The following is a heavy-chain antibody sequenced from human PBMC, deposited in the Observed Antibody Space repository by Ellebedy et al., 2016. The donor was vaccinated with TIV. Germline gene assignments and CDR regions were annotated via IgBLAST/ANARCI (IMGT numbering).Heavy chain of an antibody. V-gene: IGHV3-66*01. CDR2: ISVGGST. CDR1: GFTVNSNY. CDR3: AGETFNDVDLKVWVVFDI. J-gene: IGHJ3*02. D-gene: IGHD1-1*01. Sequence: GESLKISCTVSGFTVNSNYMSWVRKAPGKGLEWVSAISVGGSTYYADSVKGRFNISRDNSRNTLYLQMNSLRADDTAVYYCAGETFNDVDLKVWVVFDIWGQGTMVAVSS.